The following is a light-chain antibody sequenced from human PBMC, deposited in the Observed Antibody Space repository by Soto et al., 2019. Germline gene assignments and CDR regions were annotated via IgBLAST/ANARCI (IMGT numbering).Light chain of an antibody. CDR3: QQYGSSSWT. V-gene: IGKV3-20*01. Sequence: ESVLTQSPSSLSLSPGESATLSCRASQSLSSSYLAWYQQKAGQPPRLLMFRSSDRAAGVPDRFSGSASGTEFTLTISSLEPEDFAVYYCQQYGSSSWTFGQGTKVDIK. J-gene: IGKJ1*01. CDR1: QSLSSSY. CDR2: RSS.